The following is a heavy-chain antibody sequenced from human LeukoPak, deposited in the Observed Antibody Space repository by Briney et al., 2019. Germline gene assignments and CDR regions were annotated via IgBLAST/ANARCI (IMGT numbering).Heavy chain of an antibody. D-gene: IGHD5-12*01. CDR3: ARSGYSGYDSGGY. CDR1: GYIFTGYY. Sequence: ASVKVSCKASGYIFTGYYMHWVRQAPGQGLEWMGWINPNSGGTNYAQKFQGRVTMTRDTSISTAYMELSRLRSDDTAVYYCARSGYSGYDSGGYWGQGTLVTVS. J-gene: IGHJ4*02. CDR2: INPNSGGT. V-gene: IGHV1-2*02.